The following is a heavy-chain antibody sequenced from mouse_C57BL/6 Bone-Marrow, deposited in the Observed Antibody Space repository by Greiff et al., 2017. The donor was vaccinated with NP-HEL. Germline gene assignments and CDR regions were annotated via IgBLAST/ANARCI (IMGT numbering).Heavy chain of an antibody. CDR1: GYTFSSYT. J-gene: IGHJ2*01. CDR2: INPSSGYT. D-gene: IGHD1-1*01. CDR3: ARPSYGSYYFDY. Sequence: QVQLKQSGAELARPCASVKMSCKASGYTFSSYTMHWVKQRPGQGLEWIGYINPSSGYTKYNQKFKDKATLTADKSSSTAYMQLSSLTSEDSAVYYCARPSYGSYYFDYWGQGTTLTVSS. V-gene: IGHV1-4*01.